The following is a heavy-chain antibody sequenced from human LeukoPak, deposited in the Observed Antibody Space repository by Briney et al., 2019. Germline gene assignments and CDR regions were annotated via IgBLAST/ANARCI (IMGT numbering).Heavy chain of an antibody. Sequence: GGSPRLSCAASGFTFSDYYMSWIRQAPGKGLEWVSYISSSSSYTNYADSVKGRFTISRDNSKNTLYLQMNSLRAEDTAVYYCAKFRLQLLWDAFDIWGQGTMVTVSS. CDR1: GFTFSDYY. J-gene: IGHJ3*02. V-gene: IGHV3-11*03. CDR3: AKFRLQLLWDAFDI. CDR2: ISSSSSYT. D-gene: IGHD2-2*01.